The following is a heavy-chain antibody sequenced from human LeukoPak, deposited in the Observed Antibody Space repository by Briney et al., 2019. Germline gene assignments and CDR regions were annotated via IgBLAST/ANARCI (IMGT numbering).Heavy chain of an antibody. CDR1: GGSFSGYY. Sequence: SETLSLTCAVYGGSFSGYYWRWIRQPPGKGLEWIGEINHSGSTNYNPSLKSRVTISVDTSKNQFSLKLSSVTAADTAVYYCARGLLAAAVGFDPWGQGTLVTVSS. CDR2: INHSGST. D-gene: IGHD6-13*01. CDR3: ARGLLAAAVGFDP. V-gene: IGHV4-34*01. J-gene: IGHJ5*02.